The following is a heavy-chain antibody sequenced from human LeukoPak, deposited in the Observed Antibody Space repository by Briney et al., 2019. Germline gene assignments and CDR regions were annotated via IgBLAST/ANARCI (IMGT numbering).Heavy chain of an antibody. Sequence: GGSLRLSCAASGFTFDDYAMHWVRQAPGKGLEWVSGISWNSGSIGYADSVKGRFTISRDNAKNSLYLQMNSLRAEDMALYYCAKDTGHAIAAAVQHPGGAFDIWGQGTMVTVSS. V-gene: IGHV3-9*03. CDR3: AKDTGHAIAAAVQHPGGAFDI. CDR1: GFTFDDYA. D-gene: IGHD6-13*01. J-gene: IGHJ3*02. CDR2: ISWNSGSI.